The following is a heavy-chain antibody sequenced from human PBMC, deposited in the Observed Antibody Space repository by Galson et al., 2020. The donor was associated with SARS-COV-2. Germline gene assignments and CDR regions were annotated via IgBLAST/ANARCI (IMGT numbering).Heavy chain of an antibody. D-gene: IGHD6-13*01. J-gene: IGHJ6*02. Sequence: SGPTLVKPTQTLTLTCTFSGFSLSTRGMCVSWIRQPPGKALEWLALIDWDDDKYYSTSLKTRLTISKDTSKNQVVLTMTNMDPVDTATYYCARIPVEQHTIGYYYYYGMDVWGQGTTVTVSS. CDR1: GFSLSTRGMC. CDR2: IDWDDDK. V-gene: IGHV2-70*01. CDR3: ARIPVEQHTIGYYYYYGMDV.